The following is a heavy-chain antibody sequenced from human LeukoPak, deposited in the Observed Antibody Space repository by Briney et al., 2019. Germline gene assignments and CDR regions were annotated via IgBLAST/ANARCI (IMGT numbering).Heavy chain of an antibody. Sequence: GGSLRLSCAASGLTFSRHVMSWVRQAPGKGLEWVSAISGTDGDTYYADSVKGRFTISRDNSKNTLYLQMNNLRAEDTAVYYCSLVPNYWGQGTLVTVSS. D-gene: IGHD6-13*01. CDR1: GLTFSRHV. V-gene: IGHV3-23*01. CDR3: SLVPNY. J-gene: IGHJ4*02. CDR2: ISGTDGDT.